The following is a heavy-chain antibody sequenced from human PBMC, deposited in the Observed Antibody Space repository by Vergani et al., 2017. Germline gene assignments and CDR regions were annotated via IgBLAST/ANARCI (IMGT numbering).Heavy chain of an antibody. CDR1: GFTFGDYA. CDR2: IRSKAYGGTT. V-gene: IGHV3-49*04. D-gene: IGHD3-22*01. J-gene: IGHJ4*02. CDR3: TRAFIVWDSSGDYY. Sequence: VQLVESGGGLVQPGRSLRLSCTASGFTFGDYAMSWVRQAPGKGLEWVGFIRSKAYGGTTEYAASVKGRFTISRDDSKSIAYLQMNSLKTEDTAVYYCTRAFIVWDSSGDYYWGQGTLVTVSS.